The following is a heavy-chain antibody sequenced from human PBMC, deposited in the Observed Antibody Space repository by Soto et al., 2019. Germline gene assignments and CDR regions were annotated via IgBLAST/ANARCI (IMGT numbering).Heavy chain of an antibody. CDR3: AKDQSDLHWYFDL. CDR2: ISGSGGST. V-gene: IGHV3-23*01. J-gene: IGHJ2*01. CDR1: GFTFSSYA. Sequence: EVQLLESGGGLVQPGGSLRLSCAASGFTFSSYAMSWVRQAPGKGPEWVSAISGSGGSTYYADSVKGRFTISRDNSKNTLYLQMNSLRAEDTAVYYCAKDQSDLHWYFDLWGRGTLVTVSS.